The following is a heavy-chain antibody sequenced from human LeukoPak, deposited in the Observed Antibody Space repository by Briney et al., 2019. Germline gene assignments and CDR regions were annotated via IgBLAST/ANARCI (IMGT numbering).Heavy chain of an antibody. D-gene: IGHD3-16*02. CDR3: AKDSSPRVIPGYFQH. J-gene: IGHJ1*01. CDR1: GFTFSSSY. V-gene: IGHV3-7*03. CDR2: IKQDGSEK. Sequence: PGGSLRLSCAVSGFTFSSSYMNWVRQAPGKGLEWVANIKQDGSEKYYVDSVKGRFTISRDNAQNSLYLQMNSLRAEDTAVYYCAKDSSPRVIPGYFQHWGQGTLVTVSS.